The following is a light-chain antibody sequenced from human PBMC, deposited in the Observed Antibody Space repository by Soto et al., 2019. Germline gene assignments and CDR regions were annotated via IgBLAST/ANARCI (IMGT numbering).Light chain of an antibody. CDR1: QSVSSN. CDR2: AAS. Sequence: EIVMTQSPDTLSVSPGERATLPCRASQSVSSNLAWYQQTPGQAPRLLIYAASTRATGIPARFSGSGSGTEFTLTVSSLQSEDFAVYYCQQYNDWLTFGGGTKV. V-gene: IGKV3-15*01. J-gene: IGKJ4*01. CDR3: QQYNDWLT.